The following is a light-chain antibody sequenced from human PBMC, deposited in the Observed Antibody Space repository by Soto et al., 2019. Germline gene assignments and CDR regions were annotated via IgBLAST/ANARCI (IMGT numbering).Light chain of an antibody. CDR2: LNSDGSH. J-gene: IGLJ2*01. CDR1: SGHSNYA. Sequence: QLVLTQSPSASASLGASVKLTCTLSSGHSNYAIAWHQQQSEKGPRYLMNLNSDGSHSKGDGIPDRFSGSSSGPERYLTISSLQSEDEADYYCQTWGSGIVVFGGGTKVTVL. V-gene: IGLV4-69*01. CDR3: QTWGSGIVV.